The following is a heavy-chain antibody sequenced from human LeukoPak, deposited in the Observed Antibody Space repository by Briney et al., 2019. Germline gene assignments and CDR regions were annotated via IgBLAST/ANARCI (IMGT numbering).Heavy chain of an antibody. CDR2: IYYSGST. J-gene: IGHJ4*02. CDR3: ARGKDSSGYYYIDY. V-gene: IGHV4-30-4*07. D-gene: IGHD3-22*01. CDR1: GGSIASGDYS. Sequence: PSQTLSLTCAVSGGSIASGDYSWSWIRQPPGKGLEWIGYIYYSGSTYYNPSLKSRVTISVDTSKNQFSLKLSSVTAADTAVYYCARGKDSSGYYYIDYWGQGTLVTVSS.